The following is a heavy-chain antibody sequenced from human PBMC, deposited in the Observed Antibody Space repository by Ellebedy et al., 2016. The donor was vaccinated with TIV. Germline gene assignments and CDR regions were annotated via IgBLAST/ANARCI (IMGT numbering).Heavy chain of an antibody. Sequence: GESLKISCAASGFTFNSDLMSWVRQAPGKGLEWVSTVSGSGSNTYYADSVKGRFTISRDNSKNTLYLQMNSLRAEDTAVYYCAKATSGSYYYFDYWGQGTLVTVSS. CDR1: GFTFNSDL. CDR2: VSGSGSNT. D-gene: IGHD1-26*01. CDR3: AKATSGSYYYFDY. V-gene: IGHV3-23*01. J-gene: IGHJ4*02.